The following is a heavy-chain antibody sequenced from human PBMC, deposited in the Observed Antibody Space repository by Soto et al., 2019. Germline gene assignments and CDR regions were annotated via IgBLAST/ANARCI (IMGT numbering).Heavy chain of an antibody. CDR1: GGTFSSHS. D-gene: IGHD2-2*01. CDR2: LIPIFGTE. J-gene: IGHJ6*02. V-gene: IGHV1-69*01. CDR3: STSVYCSTTRCYYYYGVDV. Sequence: QVQLVQSGAEVKKPGSSVKVSCKVSGGTFSSHSINWVRQSPGQGPEWMGGLIPIFGTENYAQKFQGRVTITAYESTSTAYMALSSLTSEDTALYYCSTSVYCSTTRCYYYYGVDVWGQGTTVIVAS.